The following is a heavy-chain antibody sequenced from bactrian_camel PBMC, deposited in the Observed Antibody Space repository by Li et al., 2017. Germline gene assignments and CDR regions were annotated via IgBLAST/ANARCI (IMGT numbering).Heavy chain of an antibody. J-gene: IGHJ6*01. CDR2: IDSDGNT. V-gene: IGHV3S57*01. D-gene: IGHD6*01. CDR1: LRTHTPYC. Sequence: QVQLVESGGGSVQAGGSLRLSCAASLRTHTPYCMAWFRQAPGKEREGVAVIDSDGNTEYADSVQGRFTVFKENAKGTLYLQMNNLKPDDTGVYYCAANPGSSWYSTLDQRRYRSWGQGTQVTVS. CDR3: AANPGSSWYSTLDQRRYRS.